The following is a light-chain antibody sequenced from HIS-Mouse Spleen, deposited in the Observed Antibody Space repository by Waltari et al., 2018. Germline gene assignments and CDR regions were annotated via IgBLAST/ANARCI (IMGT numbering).Light chain of an antibody. CDR2: DDS. CDR3: QVWDSSSDHVV. J-gene: IGLJ2*01. CDR1: NIGSKS. V-gene: IGLV3-21*03. Sequence: SYVLTQPPSVSVAPGKTARITCGGNNIGSKSVHWYQQKPGQAPGLVVDDDSDRPSGRPERFSGSNSGNTATLTISRVEAGDEADYYCQVWDSSSDHVVFGGGTKLTVL.